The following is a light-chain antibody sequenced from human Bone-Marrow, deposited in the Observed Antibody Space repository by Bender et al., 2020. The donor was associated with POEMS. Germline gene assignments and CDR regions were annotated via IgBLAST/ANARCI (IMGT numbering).Light chain of an antibody. CDR1: DLGDKY. V-gene: IGLV3-1*01. CDR2: QDT. J-gene: IGLJ2*01. Sequence: SYEVTQPPSVSVSPGQTASITCSGDDLGDKYVAWYQQKPGQSPVLVIYQDTKRPSGIPERFSGSNSGNTATLTISGTQAMDEADYYCQAWDTYSVRFGGGTKLTV. CDR3: QAWDTYSVR.